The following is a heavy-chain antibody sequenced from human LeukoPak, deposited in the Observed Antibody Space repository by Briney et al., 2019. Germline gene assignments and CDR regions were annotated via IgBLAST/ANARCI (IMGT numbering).Heavy chain of an antibody. Sequence: SETLSLTCTVSGGSISSYYWSWIRQPPGKGLEWIGSIYYSGSTYYNPSLKSRVTISVDTSKNQFSLKLSSVTAADTAVYYCARHDYGGRFDYWGQGTLVTVSS. CDR2: IYYSGST. V-gene: IGHV4-39*01. CDR3: ARHDYGGRFDY. J-gene: IGHJ4*02. D-gene: IGHD4-23*01. CDR1: GGSISSYY.